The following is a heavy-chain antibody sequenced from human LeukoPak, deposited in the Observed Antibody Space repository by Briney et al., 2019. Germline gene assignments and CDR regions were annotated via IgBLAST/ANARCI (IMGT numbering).Heavy chain of an antibody. CDR3: ARHHLPAHEGAFDI. J-gene: IGHJ3*02. Sequence: SETLSLTCTVPGGSISKYYWSWIRQPADKGLEWIGRIHTSGTTHYNPSLKSRVTLSVDTSTNQFSLRLTSVTATDTAVYYCARHHLPAHEGAFDIWGRGTMVTVSS. CDR2: IHTSGTT. CDR1: GGSISKYY. V-gene: IGHV4-4*07. D-gene: IGHD1-14*01.